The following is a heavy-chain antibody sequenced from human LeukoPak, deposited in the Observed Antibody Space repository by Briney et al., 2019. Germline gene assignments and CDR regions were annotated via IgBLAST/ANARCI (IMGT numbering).Heavy chain of an antibody. CDR2: INSDGSIT. Sequence: GGSLRFSCAASGFTFTTYWMHWVRQAPGKGLVWVSHINSDGSITSYADSVKGRFTISRDNDKNTLYLQMNSLRAEDTAVYYCARDAVDTANAVWGQGTTVTVSS. CDR3: ARDAVDTANAV. D-gene: IGHD5-18*01. J-gene: IGHJ6*02. CDR1: GFTFTTYW. V-gene: IGHV3-74*01.